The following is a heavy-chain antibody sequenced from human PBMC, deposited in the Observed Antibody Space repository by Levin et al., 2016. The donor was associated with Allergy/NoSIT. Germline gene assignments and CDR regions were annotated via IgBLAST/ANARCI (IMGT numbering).Heavy chain of an antibody. D-gene: IGHD3-10*01. Sequence: SETLSLTCTVSGGSISSGGYYWSWIRRHPGKGLEWIGYIYYSGSTYYNPSLKSRVTISVDTSKNQFSLKLSSVTAADTAVYYCARVSRSRGFGELLYHPYYFDYWGQGTLVTVSS. V-gene: IGHV4-31*03. J-gene: IGHJ4*02. CDR3: ARVSRSRGFGELLYHPYYFDY. CDR1: GGSISSGGYY. CDR2: IYYSGST.